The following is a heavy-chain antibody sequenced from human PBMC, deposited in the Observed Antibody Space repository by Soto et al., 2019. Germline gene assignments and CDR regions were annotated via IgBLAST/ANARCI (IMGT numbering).Heavy chain of an antibody. J-gene: IGHJ4*02. V-gene: IGHV3-23*01. CDR2: ISGSGAST. D-gene: IGHD6-13*01. CDR1: GFTFSSYG. CDR3: ARLKPAAGTNY. Sequence: GGSLRLSCAASGFTFSSYGMTWVRQAPGKGLEWVSAISGSGASTYYADSVKGRFTISRDNSKNTLYLQMNSLRAEDTAVYYCARLKPAAGTNYWGKGTWVTASS.